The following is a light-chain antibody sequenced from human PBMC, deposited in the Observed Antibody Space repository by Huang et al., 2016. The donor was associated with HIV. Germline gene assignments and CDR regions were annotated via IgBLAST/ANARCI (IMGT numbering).Light chain of an antibody. V-gene: IGKV1-39*01. CDR2: AAS. CDR1: QSVSNY. CDR3: QETYNPPVLT. J-gene: IGKJ4*01. Sequence: DIQMTQSPSSLSASVGDRVTITCRTSQSVSNYLNWYQQKPGKAPKLLIYAASSLERGVPSRFTGSGSGTDFTLTISSLQLEDSATYYCQETYNPPVLTFGGGTKVEI.